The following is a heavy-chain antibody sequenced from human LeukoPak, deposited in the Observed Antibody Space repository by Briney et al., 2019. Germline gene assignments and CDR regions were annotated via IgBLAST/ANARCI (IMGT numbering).Heavy chain of an antibody. CDR3: ARDRSGDYYFDY. CDR2: IYSGGST. V-gene: IGHV3-53*01. D-gene: IGHD4-17*01. Sequence: PGGSLRLSCAASGFTVSSNYMSWVRQAPGKGLEWVSVIYSGGSTYYADSVKGRFTISRDNSKNTLYLQMNSLRVEDTAVYYCARDRSGDYYFDYWGQGTLVTVSS. CDR1: GFTVSSNY. J-gene: IGHJ4*02.